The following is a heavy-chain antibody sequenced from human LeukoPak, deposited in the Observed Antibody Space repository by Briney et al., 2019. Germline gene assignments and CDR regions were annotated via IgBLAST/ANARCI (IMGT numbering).Heavy chain of an antibody. CDR1: GGTFSSYA. V-gene: IGHV1-69*13. D-gene: IGHD6-19*01. J-gene: IGHJ4*02. Sequence: SEKVSCKASGGTFSSYAISWVRQAPGQGLEWMGGIIPIFGTANYAQKFQGRVTITADGSTSTAYMELSSLRSEDTAVYYCARGLGIAVAVNDYWGQGTLVTVSS. CDR3: ARGLGIAVAVNDY. CDR2: IIPIFGTA.